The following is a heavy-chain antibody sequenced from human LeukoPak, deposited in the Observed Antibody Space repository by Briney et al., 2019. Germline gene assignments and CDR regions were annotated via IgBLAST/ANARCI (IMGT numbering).Heavy chain of an antibody. CDR3: ARVGGAAPVWYYYYYMDV. V-gene: IGHV3-7*01. J-gene: IGHJ6*03. CDR2: IKQDGSEK. Sequence: GGSLRLSCAASGFTFSSYWMSWVRQAPGKGLEWVANIKQDGSEKYYVDSVKGRFTISRDNAKNSLYVQMNSLRAEDTAVYYCARVGGAAPVWYYYYYMDVWGKGTTVTVSS. D-gene: IGHD6-13*01. CDR1: GFTFSSYW.